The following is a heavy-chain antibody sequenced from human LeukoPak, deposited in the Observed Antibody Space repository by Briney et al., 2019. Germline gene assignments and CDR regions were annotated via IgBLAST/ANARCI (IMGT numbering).Heavy chain of an antibody. CDR3: ARGPNSNWSGLDF. CDR1: GFFFSGHW. CDR2: ISPTGSTT. V-gene: IGHV3-74*01. J-gene: IGHJ4*02. D-gene: IGHD6-6*01. Sequence: GGSLRLSCTASGFFFSGHWMHWARQLPGKGLVWVSRISPTGSTTSYADSVKGRFTVSRDNAKNTLYLQVNNLRAEDTAVYYCARGPNSNWSGLDFWGQGTLLTVSS.